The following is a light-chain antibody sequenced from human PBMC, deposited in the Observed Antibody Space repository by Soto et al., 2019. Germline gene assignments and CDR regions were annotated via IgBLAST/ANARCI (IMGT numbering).Light chain of an antibody. V-gene: IGLV2-23*02. J-gene: IGLJ1*01. Sequence: QSVLTQPASVSGSPGQSVTISCTGTSRDVEKYNLVSWYQHFPGKAPKLMIFEVTKRPSGISDRFSGSKSGNTASLTISGLQAEDEAEYYCSSYSLITPYVFGTGTKVTV. CDR3: SSYSLITPYV. CDR1: SRDVEKYNL. CDR2: EVT.